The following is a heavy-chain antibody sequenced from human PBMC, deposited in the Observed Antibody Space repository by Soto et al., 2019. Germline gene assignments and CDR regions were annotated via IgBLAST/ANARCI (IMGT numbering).Heavy chain of an antibody. CDR1: GITPSSYG. D-gene: IGHD5-12*01. Sequence: QVQLVESGGGVVQPGRSLRLSCAASGITPSSYGMHWVRQAPGKGLEWVALISYVGTDKYYADSVKGRFTISRDNYKNTLYLQMDSLRPDDTAVYYCAKVEEWLRPVGSFDYWGQGALVTVSS. J-gene: IGHJ4*02. V-gene: IGHV3-30*18. CDR2: ISYVGTDK. CDR3: AKVEEWLRPVGSFDY.